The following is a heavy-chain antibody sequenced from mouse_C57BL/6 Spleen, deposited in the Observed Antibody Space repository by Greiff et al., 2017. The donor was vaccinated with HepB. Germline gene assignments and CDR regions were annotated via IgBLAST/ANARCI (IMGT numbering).Heavy chain of an antibody. CDR3: ARDEAGAFDY. J-gene: IGHJ2*01. CDR1: GFTFSSYA. V-gene: IGHV5-4*01. Sequence: EVKVEESGGGLVKPGGSLKLSCAASGFTFSSYAMSWVRQTPEKRLEWVATISDGGSYTYYPDNVKGRFTISRDNAKNNLYLQMSHLKSEDTAMYYCARDEAGAFDYWGQGTTLTVSS. CDR2: ISDGGSYT. D-gene: IGHD3-2*02.